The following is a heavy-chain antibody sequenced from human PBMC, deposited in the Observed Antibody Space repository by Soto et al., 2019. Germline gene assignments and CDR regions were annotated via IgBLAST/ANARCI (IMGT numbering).Heavy chain of an antibody. D-gene: IGHD5-18*01. J-gene: IGHJ6*02. Sequence: PSETLSLTCTVSGDSITSGVHYWSWIRQLPGKGLEWIGYIFYSGPTYYNPSLKSRVTISVDTSKNQFSLKLNSVTAADTAVYYCARASPVVTDVWGQGTTVTVSS. V-gene: IGHV4-31*03. CDR3: ARASPVVTDV. CDR2: IFYSGPT. CDR1: GDSITSGVHY.